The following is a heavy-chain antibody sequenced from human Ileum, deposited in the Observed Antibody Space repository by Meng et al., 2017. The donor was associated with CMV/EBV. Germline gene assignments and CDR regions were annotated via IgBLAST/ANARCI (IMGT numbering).Heavy chain of an antibody. CDR1: GFTFSNDW. Sequence: CADSGFTFSNDWMNWVRQAPGKGLEWVGRIKSKTDGGTTDYAAHVKGRFTSSRDDSKNTLYLQMNSLKTEDTAVYYCTTVGHYSRSVYWGQGTLVTVSS. CDR2: IKSKTDGGTT. CDR3: TTVGHYSRSVY. V-gene: IGHV3-15*07. D-gene: IGHD1-14*01. J-gene: IGHJ4*02.